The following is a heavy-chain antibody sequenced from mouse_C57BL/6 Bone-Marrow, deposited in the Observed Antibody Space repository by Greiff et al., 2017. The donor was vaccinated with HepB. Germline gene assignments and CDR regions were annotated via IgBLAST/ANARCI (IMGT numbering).Heavy chain of an antibody. CDR2: IHPNSGST. CDR1: GYTFTSYW. Sequence: QVQLQQPGAELVKPGASVKLSCKASGYTFTSYWMHWVKQRPGQGLEWIGMIHPNSGSTNYNEKFKSKATLTVDKSSSTAYMQLSSLTSEDSAVYYCASSGYDGYYGVFYAMDYWGQGTSVTVSS. J-gene: IGHJ4*01. D-gene: IGHD2-3*01. CDR3: ASSGYDGYYGVFYAMDY. V-gene: IGHV1-64*01.